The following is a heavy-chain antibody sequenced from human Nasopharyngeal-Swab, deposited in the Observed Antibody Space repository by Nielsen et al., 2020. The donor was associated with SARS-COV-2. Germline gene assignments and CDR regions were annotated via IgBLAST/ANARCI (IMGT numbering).Heavy chain of an antibody. V-gene: IGHV3-49*03. CDR2: IRSKAYGGTT. Sequence: GGSLRLSCTASGFTLGDYAMSWFRQAPGKGLEWVGFIRSKAYGGTTEYAASVKGRFTISRDDSKSIAYLQMNSLKTEDTAVYYCTRDIRVRGVPSDYYYGMDVWGQGTTVTVSS. CDR3: TRDIRVRGVPSDYYYGMDV. J-gene: IGHJ6*02. CDR1: GFTLGDYA. D-gene: IGHD3-10*01.